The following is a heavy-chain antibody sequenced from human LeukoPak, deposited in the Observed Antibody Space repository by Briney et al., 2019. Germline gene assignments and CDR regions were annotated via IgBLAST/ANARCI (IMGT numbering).Heavy chain of an antibody. D-gene: IGHD5-24*01. J-gene: IGHJ4*02. V-gene: IGHV3-7*04. CDR3: TRVGYIDEGIDY. Sequence: GGSLRLSCAASGFTLNNYWMGWVRQAPGRGLEWVANINQDGSEKYYVDSVKGRFTISRDNPKNSLYLQMNSLRAEDTAIYYCTRVGYIDEGIDYWGQGTLVTVSS. CDR1: GFTLNNYW. CDR2: INQDGSEK.